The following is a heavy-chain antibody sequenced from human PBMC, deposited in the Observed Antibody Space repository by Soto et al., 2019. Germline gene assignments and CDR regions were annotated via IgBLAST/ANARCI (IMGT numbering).Heavy chain of an antibody. V-gene: IGHV3-23*01. CDR3: ARDSWFGSADY. D-gene: IGHD3-10*01. Sequence: PGGSLRLSCAASGFTFSTYAINWVRQAPGKGLEWVSAISGSGGSTYYADSVKGRFTISRDNSKNTLYLQMNSLRSDDTAVYYCARDSWFGSADYWGQGTLVTVSS. J-gene: IGHJ4*02. CDR1: GFTFSTYA. CDR2: ISGSGGST.